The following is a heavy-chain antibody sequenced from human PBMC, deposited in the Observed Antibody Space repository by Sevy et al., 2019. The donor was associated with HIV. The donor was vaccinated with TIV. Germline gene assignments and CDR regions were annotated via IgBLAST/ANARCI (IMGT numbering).Heavy chain of an antibody. CDR2: ISARGGST. V-gene: IGHV3-23*01. CDR3: AKEDSRGYLH. CDR1: GSTFISYV. Sequence: GGSLRLSCAASGSTFISYVMTWVRQAPGKGLEWVSTISARGGSTYYADSVKGRFIISRDNSKNTVDLQMNSLRAGDTAVYYCAKEDSRGYLHWGQGTLVTVSS. J-gene: IGHJ4*02. D-gene: IGHD3-22*01.